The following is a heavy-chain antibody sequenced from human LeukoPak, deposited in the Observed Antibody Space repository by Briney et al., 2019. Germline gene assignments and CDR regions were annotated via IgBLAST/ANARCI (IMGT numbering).Heavy chain of an antibody. Sequence: PGGSLRLSCAGSGFTFSTYWMHWVRQAPGGGLGWVSGINTDGSTTSYADSVKGRFTISRDNAKNTLYLQMTSLRAEDTALYYCAKESGYDVNLEYWGQGALVTVSS. CDR2: INTDGSTT. D-gene: IGHD5-12*01. V-gene: IGHV3-74*01. J-gene: IGHJ4*02. CDR3: AKESGYDVNLEY. CDR1: GFTFSTYW.